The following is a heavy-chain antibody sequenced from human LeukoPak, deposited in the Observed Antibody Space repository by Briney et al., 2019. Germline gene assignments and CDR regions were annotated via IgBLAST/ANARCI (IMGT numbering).Heavy chain of an antibody. Sequence: SETLSLTCAVYGGSFSGYYWSWLRQPPGKGLEWIGEINHSGSTNYNTSLKSRVTISVDTSKNQFSLKLSSVTAADTAVYYCARLRLVIAVAGARKYYFDYWGQGTLVTVSS. CDR2: INHSGST. CDR1: GGSFSGYY. V-gene: IGHV4-34*01. J-gene: IGHJ4*02. D-gene: IGHD6-19*01. CDR3: ARLRLVIAVAGARKYYFDY.